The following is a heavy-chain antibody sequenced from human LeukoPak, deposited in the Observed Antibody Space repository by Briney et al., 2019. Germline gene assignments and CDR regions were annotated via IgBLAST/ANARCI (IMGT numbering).Heavy chain of an antibody. J-gene: IGHJ4*02. CDR2: IWYDGSNK. CDR1: GFPFSSYG. Sequence: PGRSLRLSCAASGFPFSSYGMHCVREAPGKGLEWVAVIWYDGSNKYYADSVRGRFTISGDNYKHTLYLHMHSLRAEDKAVYYGARSGVGIDVWGSYRYWGQGTLVTVSS. V-gene: IGHV3-33*01. D-gene: IGHD3-16*02. CDR3: ARSGVGIDVWGSYRY.